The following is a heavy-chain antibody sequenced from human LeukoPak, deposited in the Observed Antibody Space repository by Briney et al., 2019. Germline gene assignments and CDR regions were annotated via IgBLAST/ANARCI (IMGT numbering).Heavy chain of an antibody. J-gene: IGHJ4*02. CDR2: IDGSGGRP. CDR1: GFTLSKYA. CDR3: ARGKDHDFWNPFDH. Sequence: GGSLRLSCAASGFTLSKYAMNWVRQAPGKGLEWVSGIDGSGGRPPSADSVKGRFTISRDISRNTLYLQMDSLRAEDTATYYCARGKDHDFWNPFDHWGQGTLVTVSS. D-gene: IGHD3-3*01. V-gene: IGHV3-23*01.